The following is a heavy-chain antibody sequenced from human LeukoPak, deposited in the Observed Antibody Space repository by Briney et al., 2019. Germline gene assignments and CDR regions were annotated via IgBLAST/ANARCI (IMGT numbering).Heavy chain of an antibody. Sequence: PSETLSLTCTVSVGSMHNYYWSWIRQPAGKGLEWIGRIYSGGSTSYNPSLKSRVTMSLDTSKNQFSLKMTSVTAADTAVYYCARDPNSALWGQGTLVTVSS. J-gene: IGHJ4*02. D-gene: IGHD4-23*01. CDR3: ARDPNSAL. V-gene: IGHV4-4*07. CDR2: IYSGGST. CDR1: VGSMHNYY.